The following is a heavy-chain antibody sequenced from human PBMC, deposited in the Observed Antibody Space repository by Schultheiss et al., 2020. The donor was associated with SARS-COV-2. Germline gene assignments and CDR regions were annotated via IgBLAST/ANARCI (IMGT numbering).Heavy chain of an antibody. Sequence: GSLRLSCAVYGGSFSGYYWSWIRQPPGKGLEWIGTIYYTGSTYYNPSLKSRVTISVDTSKNQFSLKLSSVTAADTAVYYCARITMIVVVTTHHDAFDIWGQGTMVTVSS. J-gene: IGHJ3*02. CDR3: ARITMIVVVTTHHDAFDI. D-gene: IGHD3-22*01. V-gene: IGHV4-59*05. CDR2: IYYTGST. CDR1: GGSFSGYY.